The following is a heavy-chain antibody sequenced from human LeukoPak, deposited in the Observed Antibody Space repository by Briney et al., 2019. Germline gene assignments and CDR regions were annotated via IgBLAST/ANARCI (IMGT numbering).Heavy chain of an antibody. D-gene: IGHD3-16*01. V-gene: IGHV3-66*01. CDR3: ASLRALCAFDI. Sequence: PGGSLRLSCAASGFTVSSNYMSWVRQAPGKGLEWVSVIYSGGSTSYADSVKGRFTISRDNSKNTLYLQMNSLRAEDTAVYYCASLRALCAFDIWGQGTMVTVSS. J-gene: IGHJ3*02. CDR2: IYSGGST. CDR1: GFTVSSNY.